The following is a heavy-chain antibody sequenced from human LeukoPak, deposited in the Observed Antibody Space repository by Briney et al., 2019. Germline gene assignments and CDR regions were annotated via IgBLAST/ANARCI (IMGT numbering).Heavy chain of an antibody. CDR1: GGSISSDS. CDR3: AREAEYYDILTGYYVRAFDI. CDR2: FYYSGST. D-gene: IGHD3-9*01. V-gene: IGHV4-59*01. J-gene: IGHJ3*02. Sequence: PSETLSLTCTVSGGSISSDSWSWIRQPPGKGLEWIGYFYYSGSTNYNPSLKSRVTISVDTSKNQFSLKLSSVTAADTAVYYCAREAEYYDILTGYYVRAFDIWGQGTMVTVSS.